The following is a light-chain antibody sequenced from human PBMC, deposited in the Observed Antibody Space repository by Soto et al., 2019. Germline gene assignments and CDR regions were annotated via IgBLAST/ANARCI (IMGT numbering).Light chain of an antibody. CDR1: SGYSNYK. Sequence: QPVLTQPPSASASLGASVTLTCTLSSGYSNYKVDWYQQRPGKGPRFVMRVATGGIVGSKGDGIPDRFSVLGSGLNRYLTIKNVQEEDESDYHCGADHGSGSNVVVVFGGGTKLTVL. V-gene: IGLV9-49*01. CDR3: GADHGSGSNVVVV. CDR2: VATGGIVG. J-gene: IGLJ2*01.